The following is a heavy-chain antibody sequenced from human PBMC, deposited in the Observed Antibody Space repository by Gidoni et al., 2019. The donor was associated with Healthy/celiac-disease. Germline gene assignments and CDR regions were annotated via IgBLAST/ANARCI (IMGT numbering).Heavy chain of an antibody. J-gene: IGHJ3*02. D-gene: IGHD6-6*01. CDR1: GFTFSSYS. CDR3: ARVVGSSIVAGDAFDI. CDR2: ISSSSSYI. Sequence: EVQLVESGGGLVKPGGSLRLSCAASGFTFSSYSMNWVRQAPGKGLEWVSSISSSSSYIYYADSVKGRFTISRDNAKNSLYLQMNSLRAEDTAVYYCARVVGSSIVAGDAFDIWGQGTMVTVSS. V-gene: IGHV3-21*01.